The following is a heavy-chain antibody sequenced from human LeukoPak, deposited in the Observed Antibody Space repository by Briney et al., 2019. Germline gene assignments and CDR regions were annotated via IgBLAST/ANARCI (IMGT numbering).Heavy chain of an antibody. CDR2: IYYSGRT. CDR3: ARAGGGNTAMDLDY. J-gene: IGHJ4*02. Sequence: PSETLSLTCTVSGVSISSSYWSWIRQPPGKRLEWIGYIYYSGRTSYNPSLKSRVTISLDTSKNQFSLMLSSVTAADTAFYYCARAGGGNTAMDLDYWGQGTLVTVSS. D-gene: IGHD5-18*01. CDR1: GVSISSSY. V-gene: IGHV4-59*01.